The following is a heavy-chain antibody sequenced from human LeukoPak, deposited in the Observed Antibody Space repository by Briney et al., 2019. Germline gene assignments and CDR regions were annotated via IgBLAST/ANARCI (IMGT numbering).Heavy chain of an antibody. D-gene: IGHD2-2*02. V-gene: IGHV4-39*01. CDR1: DGTISSSSYY. CDR3: ANYCSSSSCHIRRAFDI. CDR2: IYYSGST. Sequence: SETLSLTCTVSDGTISSSSYYWGWIRQPPGKGLEWIGTIYYSGSTYYSPSLKSRVAISVDTSKNQFSLKLSSVTAADTAVYYCANYCSSSSCHIRRAFDIWGQGTMVTVSS. J-gene: IGHJ3*02.